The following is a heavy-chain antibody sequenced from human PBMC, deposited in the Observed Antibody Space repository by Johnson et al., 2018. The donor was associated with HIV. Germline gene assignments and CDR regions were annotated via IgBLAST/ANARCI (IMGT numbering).Heavy chain of an antibody. CDR1: GFTVSSNY. CDR3: ARVGGWELRPEAFDI. V-gene: IGHV3-66*01. D-gene: IGHD1-26*01. CDR2: IYSGGSI. J-gene: IGHJ3*02. Sequence: MLLVESGGGLVQPWGSLRLSCAASGFTVSSNYMSWVRQAPGKGLEWVSVIYSGGSIYYADSVTGRFSISRDISKNTLYLQMNSLRVEDTAVYYGARVGGWELRPEAFDIWGQGTMVSVSS.